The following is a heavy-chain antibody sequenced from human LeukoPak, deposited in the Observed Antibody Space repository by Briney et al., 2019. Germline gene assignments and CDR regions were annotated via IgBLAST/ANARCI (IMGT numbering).Heavy chain of an antibody. D-gene: IGHD3-10*01. CDR2: IDPKSGGT. Sequence: ASVKVSRKAFGYTFSGYYMHWVRQAPGQGLEWMGWIDPKSGGTNYARQFQGRVTMTRDTSINTAYMELRWLGSDDTAVYYCARDSAPASTPGIINWSDPWGQGTLVSVSS. CDR3: ARDSAPASTPGIINWSDP. J-gene: IGHJ5*02. V-gene: IGHV1-2*02. CDR1: GYTFSGYY.